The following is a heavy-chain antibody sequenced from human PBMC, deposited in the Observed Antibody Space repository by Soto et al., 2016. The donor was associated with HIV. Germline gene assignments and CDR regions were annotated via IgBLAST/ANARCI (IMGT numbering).Heavy chain of an antibody. V-gene: IGHV4-59*01. Sequence: QVQLQESGPGLVKPSETLSLTCSVSGDSISSNYWNWIRQPPGKGLEWIGYIYYSGSTKYNPSLKSRVTISVDTSKNQFSLKVSSVTAADTAVYYCARGGWLQSTPYYYYYMDVVGTKGYGHRL. D-gene: IGHD4-4*01. CDR3: ARGGWLQSTPYYYYYMDV. CDR1: GDSISSNY. CDR2: IYYSGST. J-gene: IGHJ6*03.